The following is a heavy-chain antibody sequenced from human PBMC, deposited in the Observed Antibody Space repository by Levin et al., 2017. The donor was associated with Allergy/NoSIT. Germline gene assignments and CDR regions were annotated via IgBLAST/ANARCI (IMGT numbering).Heavy chain of an antibody. CDR2: INHSGST. J-gene: IGHJ4*02. CDR1: GGSFSGYY. Sequence: SETLSLTCAVYGGSFSGYYWSWIRQPPGKGLEWIGEINHSGSTNYNPSLKSRVTISVDTSKNQFSLKLSSVTAADTAVYYCARGLKNYYGSGSYYNIWGQGTLVTVSS. D-gene: IGHD3-10*01. CDR3: ARGLKNYYGSGSYYNI. V-gene: IGHV4-34*01.